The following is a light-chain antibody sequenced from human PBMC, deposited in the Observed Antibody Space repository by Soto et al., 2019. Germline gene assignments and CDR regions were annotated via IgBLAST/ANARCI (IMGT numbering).Light chain of an antibody. Sequence: EIVLTQSPATLSLSPGERATLSCRASESISNYLAWYQQKPGQVPRLLIYDASNRATGIPARFSGSGSGTEFTLTISSLEPEDFAVYYCQQRNHFFGGGTKVEIK. CDR3: QQRNHF. CDR2: DAS. J-gene: IGKJ4*01. CDR1: ESISNY. V-gene: IGKV3-11*01.